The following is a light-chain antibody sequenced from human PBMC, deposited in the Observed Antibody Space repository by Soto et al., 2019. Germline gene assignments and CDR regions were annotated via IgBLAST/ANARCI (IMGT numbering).Light chain of an antibody. Sequence: VFTPSAATPSWSPGKISTLSRKAIQSLSSSQLACYQQQPGQAPRLLIYGASHRATGIPDRFCGSGSGRDFTLTINSLWPEDFAVYYCQQYGSSPLTFGQGPRVDIK. V-gene: IGKV3-20*01. CDR1: QSLSSSQ. CDR3: QQYGSSPLT. J-gene: IGKJ1*01. CDR2: GAS.